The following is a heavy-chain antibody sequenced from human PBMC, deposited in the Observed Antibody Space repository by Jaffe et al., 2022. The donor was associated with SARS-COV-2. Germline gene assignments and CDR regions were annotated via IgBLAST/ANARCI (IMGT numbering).Heavy chain of an antibody. D-gene: IGHD6-13*01. J-gene: IGHJ6*03. CDR1: GGSISSYY. CDR3: ARLSSSSWPIPPYYYYYYMDV. Sequence: QVQLQESGPGLVKPSETLSLTCTVSGGSISSYYWSWIRQPPGKGLEWIGYIYYSGSTNYNPSLKSRVTISVDTSKNQFSLKLSSVTAADTAVYYCARLSSSSWPIPPYYYYYYMDVWGKGTTVTVSS. CDR2: IYYSGST. V-gene: IGHV4-59*01.